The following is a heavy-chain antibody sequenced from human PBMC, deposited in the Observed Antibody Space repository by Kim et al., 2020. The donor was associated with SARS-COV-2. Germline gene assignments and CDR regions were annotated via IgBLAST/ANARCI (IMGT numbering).Heavy chain of an antibody. J-gene: IGHJ6*02. CDR2: MSHSGSF. Sequence: SETLSLTCSVSGDSITSHYWSWIREAPGKGLEWIGYMSHSGSFNYNPSLKSRVTISIDTTKKQVSLRLSAVTVADTAVYYCARVGGSGWYGMDGWGQGATFIVSS. CDR3: ARVGGSGWYGMDG. D-gene: IGHD3-10*01. CDR1: GDSITSHY. V-gene: IGHV4-59*11.